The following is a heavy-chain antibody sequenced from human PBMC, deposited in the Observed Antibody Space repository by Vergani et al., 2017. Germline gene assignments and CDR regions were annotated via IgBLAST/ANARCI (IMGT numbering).Heavy chain of an antibody. CDR1: GGTFSSYA. J-gene: IGHJ4*02. Sequence: QVQLVQSGAEVKKPGSSVKVSCKASGGTFSSYAINWVRQATGQGLEWMGWMNPNSGNTGYAQKFQGRVTMTRNTSISTAYMELSSLRSEDTAVYYCARDHYYDSSGYSDYWGQGTLVTVSS. CDR3: ARDHYYDSSGYSDY. V-gene: IGHV1-8*02. D-gene: IGHD3-22*01. CDR2: MNPNSGNT.